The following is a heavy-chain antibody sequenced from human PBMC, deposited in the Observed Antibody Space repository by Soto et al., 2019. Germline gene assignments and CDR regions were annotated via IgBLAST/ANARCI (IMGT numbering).Heavy chain of an antibody. CDR2: ISYDGSNK. D-gene: IGHD2-2*01. CDR3: ARDLGLTAAHDYYYYYGMDV. Sequence: GGSLRLSCAASGFTFSSYAMHWVRQAPGKGLEWVAVISYDGSNKYYADSVKGRFTISRDNSKNTLYLQMNSLRAEDTAVYYCARDLGLTAAHDYYYYYGMDVWGQGTRVTVSS. J-gene: IGHJ6*02. V-gene: IGHV3-30-3*01. CDR1: GFTFSSYA.